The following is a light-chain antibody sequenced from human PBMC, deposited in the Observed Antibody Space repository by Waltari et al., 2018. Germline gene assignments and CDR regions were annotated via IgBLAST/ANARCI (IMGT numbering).Light chain of an antibody. CDR3: SSYTDNNAPYV. Sequence: QSALTPPASVSGSPGQPITIPCTGTRSDVGGYKYVSRYQQHPGKAPKLIIFDVTNRPSGVSNRFSGSKSGNTASLTISGLQAGDEADYYCSSYTDNNAPYVFGTGTKVTVL. V-gene: IGLV2-14*03. J-gene: IGLJ1*01. CDR1: RSDVGGYKY. CDR2: DVT.